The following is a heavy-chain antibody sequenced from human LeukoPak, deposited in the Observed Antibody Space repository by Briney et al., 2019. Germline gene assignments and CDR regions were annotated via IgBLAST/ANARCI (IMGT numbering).Heavy chain of an antibody. D-gene: IGHD6-13*01. CDR3: ARAFGASWYYFDY. CDR2: IYYNGRT. V-gene: IGHV4-31*03. J-gene: IGHJ4*02. Sequence: SQTLSLTCTVSSGSISSGGYYWSWIRQHPGKGLEWIGYIYYNGRTYYNPSLKSRVTISVDTSENQFSLKLASVTAADMAVYFCARAFGASWYYFDYWGQGTLVTVSS. CDR1: SGSISSGGYY.